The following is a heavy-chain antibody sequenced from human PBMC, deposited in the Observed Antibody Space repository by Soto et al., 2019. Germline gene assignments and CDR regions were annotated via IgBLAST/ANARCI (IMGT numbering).Heavy chain of an antibody. CDR3: ARDSGYAEN. J-gene: IGHJ4*02. D-gene: IGHD5-12*01. CDR2: INAGNGDT. Sequence: QVQLLQSGAAVKKPGASVKVSCKASGYTFTTMHWVRQAPGQGLEWMGWINAGNGDTVYSQKFQGRVTFTRDTSANTAYLELISLRSEDTAVYYCARDSGYAENWGQGTLVTLSS. V-gene: IGHV1-3*01. CDR1: GYTFTT.